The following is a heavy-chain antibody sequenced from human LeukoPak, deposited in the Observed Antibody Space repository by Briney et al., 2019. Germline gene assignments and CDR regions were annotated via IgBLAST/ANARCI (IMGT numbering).Heavy chain of an antibody. J-gene: IGHJ4*02. Sequence: SETLSLTCTVSGGSISSSSYYWGWIRQPSGKGLEWIGSIYYSGSTYYNPSLKSRVTISVDTSKNQFSLKLSSVTAADTAVYYCARTTINRIQLWMYYFDYWGQGTLVTVSS. CDR3: ARTTINRIQLWMYYFDY. CDR2: IYYSGST. CDR1: GGSISSSSYY. V-gene: IGHV4-39*01. D-gene: IGHD5-18*01.